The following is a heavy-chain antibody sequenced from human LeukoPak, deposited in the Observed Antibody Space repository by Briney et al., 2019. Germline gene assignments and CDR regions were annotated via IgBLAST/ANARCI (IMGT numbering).Heavy chain of an antibody. D-gene: IGHD2-2*01. CDR1: GYTLTDLS. CDR3: ATGTKHCSGINCYPHFHY. CDR2: LDPEEDET. V-gene: IGHV1-24*01. J-gene: IGHJ4*02. Sequence: APVKVSRKVSGYTLTDLSMHWVRQAPGKGLEWMGGLDPEEDETIFAQKFQGRVTVSEDTSTDTAYLELSSLRSEDTAMYFCATGTKHCSGINCYPHFHYWGQGTLVTVSS.